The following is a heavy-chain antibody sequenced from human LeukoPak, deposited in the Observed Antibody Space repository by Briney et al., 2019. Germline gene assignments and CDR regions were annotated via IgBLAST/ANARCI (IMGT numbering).Heavy chain of an antibody. CDR1: GGSISSSSYY. Sequence: PSETLSLTCTVSGGSISSSSYYWGWIRQPPGKGLEWIGSIYYSGSTYYNPSLKSRVTISVDTSKNQFSLKLSSVTAADTAVYYCARRFITHDCRGWFDPWGQGTLVTVSS. CDR3: ARRFITHDCRGWFDP. CDR2: IYYSGST. J-gene: IGHJ5*02. V-gene: IGHV4-39*01. D-gene: IGHD2-21*02.